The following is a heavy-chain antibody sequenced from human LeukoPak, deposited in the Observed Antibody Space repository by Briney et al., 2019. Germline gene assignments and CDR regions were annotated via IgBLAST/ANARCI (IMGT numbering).Heavy chain of an antibody. D-gene: IGHD2-2*01. CDR2: ISSSGSTI. V-gene: IGHV3-48*03. J-gene: IGHJ5*02. CDR1: GFTFSSYE. Sequence: GGSLRLSCAASGFTFSSYEMNWVRQAPGKGLEWVSYISSSGSTIYYADSVKGRFTISRDNAKNSLYLQMNSLRAEDTAAYYCARWAAAIGIDWFDPWGQGTLVTVSS. CDR3: ARWAAAIGIDWFDP.